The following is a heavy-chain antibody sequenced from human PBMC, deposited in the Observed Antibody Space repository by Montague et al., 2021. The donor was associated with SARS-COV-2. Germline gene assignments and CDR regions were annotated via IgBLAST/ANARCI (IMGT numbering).Heavy chain of an antibody. J-gene: IGHJ4*02. CDR3: AKDLNSAVAGPTMGH. V-gene: IGHV3-9*01. D-gene: IGHD6-19*01. CDR1: GFSVDNSD. CDR2: FSWKGHSI. Sequence: SLRLSCAASGFSVDNSDMHWVRQAPGKGLEWVSGFSWKGHSIGYAASVEGRFTISRDSGKNSLYLQMNSLTVEDTALYYCAKDLNSAVAGPTMGHWGQGTLVTGPS.